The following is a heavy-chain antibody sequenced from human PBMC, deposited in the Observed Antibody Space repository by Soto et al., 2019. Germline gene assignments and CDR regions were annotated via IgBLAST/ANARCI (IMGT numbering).Heavy chain of an antibody. CDR3: ARTYGSGSYYTTSLDY. J-gene: IGHJ4*02. Sequence: GGSLRLSCAASGFTFSSYSMNWVRQAPGKGLEWVSSISSSSSYIYYADSVKGRFTISGDNAKNSLYLQMNSLRAEDTAVYYCARTYGSGSYYTTSLDYWGQGTLVTVSS. D-gene: IGHD3-10*01. V-gene: IGHV3-21*01. CDR1: GFTFSSYS. CDR2: ISSSSSYI.